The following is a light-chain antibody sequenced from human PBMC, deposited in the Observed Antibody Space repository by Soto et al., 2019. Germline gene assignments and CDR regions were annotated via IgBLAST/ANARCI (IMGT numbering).Light chain of an antibody. J-gene: IGKJ1*01. CDR2: GAS. CDR3: QQYGSSPRT. V-gene: IGKV3-20*01. CDR1: QTVDNF. Sequence: EIVLTQSPVIVSLSPGERATLSCRASQTVDNFLAWYQLKPGQAPRLLIYGASKRATGIPDRFSGSGSGTDFTLTISRLEPEDFAVYYCQQYGSSPRTFGQGTKVDIK.